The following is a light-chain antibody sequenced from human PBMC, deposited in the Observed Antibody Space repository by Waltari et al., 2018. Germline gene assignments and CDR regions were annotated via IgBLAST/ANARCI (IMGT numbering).Light chain of an antibody. CDR3: NTRDISGDHLV. Sequence: SSEMTQEPAVSVALGQTVRITCQGGGLRTFYANWYQQKPGQAPLPVIYDEDNRPSGIPDRFSGSGSGNTAFLTISGAQAEGEADYYCNTRDISGDHLVFGSGTKVTVL. J-gene: IGLJ1*01. CDR1: GLRTFY. V-gene: IGLV3-19*01. CDR2: DED.